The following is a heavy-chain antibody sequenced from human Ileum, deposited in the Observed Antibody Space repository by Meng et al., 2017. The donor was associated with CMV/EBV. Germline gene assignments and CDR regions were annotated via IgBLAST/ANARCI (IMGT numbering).Heavy chain of an antibody. J-gene: IGHJ5*02. D-gene: IGHD3-3*01. CDR2: IIPSRGTA. Sequence: SLKVSCKASGGTFNNDRISWVRQAPGQGLEWMGGIIPSRGTANYAQKFQDRVTITADRSTSTAYMALSSLRSEDTAVYYCAREWSTIFGVVPQPLWFDPWGQGTLVTVSS. V-gene: IGHV1-69*10. CDR3: AREWSTIFGVVPQPLWFDP. CDR1: GGTFNNDR.